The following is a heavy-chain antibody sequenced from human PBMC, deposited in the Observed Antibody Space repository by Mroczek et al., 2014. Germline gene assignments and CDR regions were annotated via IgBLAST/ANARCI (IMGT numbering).Heavy chain of an antibody. D-gene: IGHD2-15*01. CDR3: ARGRRGYCSGGSCYGSDY. Sequence: QVQLQQWGAGLLKPSETLSLTCAVYGGSFSGYYWSWIRQPPGKGLEWIGEINHSGSTNYNPSLKSRVTISVDTSKNQFSLKLSSVTAADTAVYYCARGRRGYCSGGSCYGSDYWGQGTLVTVSS. CDR1: GGSFSGYY. J-gene: IGHJ4*02. V-gene: IGHV4-34*01. CDR2: INHSGST.